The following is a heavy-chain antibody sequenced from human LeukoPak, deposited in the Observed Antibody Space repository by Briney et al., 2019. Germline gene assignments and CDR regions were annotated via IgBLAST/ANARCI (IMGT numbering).Heavy chain of an antibody. CDR3: ARDRGRYSSGYFDY. Sequence: GGSLRLSRAASGFTVSSNYMSWVRQAPGKGLEWVSVIYSGGSTYYADSVKGRFTISRDNSKNTLYLQMNSLRAEDTAVYYCARDRGRYSSGYFDYWGQGTLVTVSS. D-gene: IGHD6-25*01. CDR1: GFTVSSNY. V-gene: IGHV3-53*01. CDR2: IYSGGST. J-gene: IGHJ4*02.